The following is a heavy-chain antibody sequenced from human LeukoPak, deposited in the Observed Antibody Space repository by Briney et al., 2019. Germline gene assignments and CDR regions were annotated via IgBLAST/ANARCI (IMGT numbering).Heavy chain of an antibody. J-gene: IGHJ5*02. Sequence: ASVKVSCKASGYTFTSHFMHWVRQAPGQGLEWMGWISAYNGNTNYAQKLQGRVTMTTDTSTSTAYMELSSLRSEDTAVYYCATAYSSGWYNWFDPWGQGTLVTVSS. CDR3: ATAYSSGWYNWFDP. CDR1: GYTFTSHF. V-gene: IGHV1-18*04. D-gene: IGHD6-19*01. CDR2: ISAYNGNT.